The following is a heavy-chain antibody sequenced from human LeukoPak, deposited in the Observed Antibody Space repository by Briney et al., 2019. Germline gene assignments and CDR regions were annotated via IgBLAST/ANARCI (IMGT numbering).Heavy chain of an antibody. CDR1: GYSFTSYW. D-gene: IGHD3-22*01. J-gene: IGHJ3*02. V-gene: IGHV5-51*01. CDR2: IYPGDSDT. CDR3: ARHTDYYDSSGYARIDAFDI. Sequence: GESLKISCKGSGYSFTSYWIGWVRQMPGKGLEWMGIIYPGDSDTRYSPSFQGQVTISADKSISTAYLQWSSLKASDTAMYYCARHTDYYDSSGYARIDAFDIWGQGTMVTVSS.